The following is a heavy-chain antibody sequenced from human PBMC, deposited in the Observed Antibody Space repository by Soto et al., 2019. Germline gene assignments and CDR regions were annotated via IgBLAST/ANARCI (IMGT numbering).Heavy chain of an antibody. CDR1: GFSLTRSEVG. J-gene: IGHJ3*01. D-gene: IGHD1-26*01. CDR3: AQSKWELLRAFEV. V-gene: IGHV2-5*02. Sequence: QMTLKESGPTLVKPTQTLTLTCTFAGFSLTRSEVGVGWIRQPPGKALEWLALIYGDDEKLYSPSLKTRLTITRHTSENQVVLTMTNMDPVDTATFYCAQSKWELLRAFEVWGQGTMVTVSS. CDR2: IYGDDEK.